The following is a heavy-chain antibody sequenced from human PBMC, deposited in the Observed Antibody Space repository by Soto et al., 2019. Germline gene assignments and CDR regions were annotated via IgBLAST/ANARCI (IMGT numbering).Heavy chain of an antibody. V-gene: IGHV1-46*03. Sequence: ASVKVSCKASGYTFTRSGISWVRQAPGQGLEWMGIVSTSGGSTSYAQNFQGRVTMTRDTSTSTVYMELSSLRSEDTAVYYCATIPQTYGMDVWGQGTTVTVSS. D-gene: IGHD2-2*02. J-gene: IGHJ6*02. CDR1: GYTFTRSG. CDR2: VSTSGGST. CDR3: ATIPQTYGMDV.